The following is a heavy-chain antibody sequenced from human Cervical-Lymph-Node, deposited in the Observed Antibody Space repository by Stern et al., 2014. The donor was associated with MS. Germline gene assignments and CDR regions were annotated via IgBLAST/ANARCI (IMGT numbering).Heavy chain of an antibody. CDR2: ISHDGDKK. CDR3: APAWAMGSTYSYYAMDV. V-gene: IGHV3-30-3*01. D-gene: IGHD2-2*01. Sequence: QLVQSGGGGVQSGKSLRLSCAASGFTFSRHAMFWVRQAPGKGLEWVAVISHDGDKKNYGDSVKGRFTISRDSFKNTVNLQMNSLRPDDSAMYYCAPAWAMGSTYSYYAMDVWGQGTTVAVSS. J-gene: IGHJ6*02. CDR1: GFTFSRHA.